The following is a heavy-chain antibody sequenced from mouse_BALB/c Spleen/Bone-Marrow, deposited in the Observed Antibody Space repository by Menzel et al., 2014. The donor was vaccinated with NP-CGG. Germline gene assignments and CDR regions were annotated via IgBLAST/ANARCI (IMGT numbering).Heavy chain of an antibody. CDR3: ARGFITTVVPFAY. CDR1: GYSITSGYY. V-gene: IGHV3-6*02. J-gene: IGHJ3*01. D-gene: IGHD1-1*01. CDR2: ISYDGSN. Sequence: EVQLQQSGPGLVKPSQSLSLTCSVPGYSITSGYYCNWIRQFPGNTLEWMGYISYDGSNDSNPSLKNRISITRDTSKNQFFLKLNSVTTEDTATYYCARGFITTVVPFAYWGQGTLVTVSA.